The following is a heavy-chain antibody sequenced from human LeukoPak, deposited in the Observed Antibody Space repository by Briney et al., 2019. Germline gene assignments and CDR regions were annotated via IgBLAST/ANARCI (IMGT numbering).Heavy chain of an antibody. V-gene: IGHV1-2*02. CDR1: GYTFTGYY. D-gene: IGHD3-22*01. J-gene: IGHJ5*02. Sequence: GASVKVSCKASGYTFTGYYMHWVRQAPGQGLEWMGWINPNSGGTNYAQKFQGRVTMTRDTSISTAYMELSRLRSDDTAVYYCARVVRWYYDSSGPRFDPWGQGTLVTVSS. CDR3: ARVVRWYYDSSGPRFDP. CDR2: INPNSGGT.